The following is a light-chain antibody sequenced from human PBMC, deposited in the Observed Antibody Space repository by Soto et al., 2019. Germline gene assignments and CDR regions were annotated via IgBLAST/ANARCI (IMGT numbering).Light chain of an antibody. CDR1: QSVSRK. J-gene: IGKJ1*01. V-gene: IGKV3-15*01. Sequence: EIVMTQSPATLSVSPGGRATLSCWATQSVSRKLAWYQQKRGQTPRLLIYDASTRATGIPARFSGTGSGTDFTLTISSLQSEDFAIYYCQQYDKRPLTFGQGTKVEIK. CDR2: DAS. CDR3: QQYDKRPLT.